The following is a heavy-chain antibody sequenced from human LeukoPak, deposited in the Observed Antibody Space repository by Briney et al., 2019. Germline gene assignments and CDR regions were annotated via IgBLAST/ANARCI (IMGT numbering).Heavy chain of an antibody. D-gene: IGHD2-15*01. CDR1: GFTFSNYF. Sequence: GGSLRLSCAASGFTFSNYFMHWVRQAPGKGLVWVSRISGDGTTTMYADSVKGRFTISRDNAKNTLYLQMNSLRDEDTAVYYCARRVDATRWFDPWGQGTQVAVSS. CDR3: ARRVDATRWFDP. CDR2: ISGDGTTT. V-gene: IGHV3-74*03. J-gene: IGHJ5*02.